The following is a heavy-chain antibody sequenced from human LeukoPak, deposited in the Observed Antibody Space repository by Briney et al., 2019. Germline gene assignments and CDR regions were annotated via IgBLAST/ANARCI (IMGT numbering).Heavy chain of an antibody. CDR3: VRKNRDFNAAFDI. J-gene: IGHJ3*02. CDR1: GSTVSNNY. V-gene: IGHV3-53*01. D-gene: IGHD1-14*01. CDR2: SYSDSNT. Sequence: GGSLRLSCTASGSTVSNNYMSWVRQAPGKGLEWVSISYSDSNTNYADSVKGRFTISRDTSQNTLSLQMNSLRAEDTAVYYCVRKNRDFNAAFDIWGQGTVVTVSS.